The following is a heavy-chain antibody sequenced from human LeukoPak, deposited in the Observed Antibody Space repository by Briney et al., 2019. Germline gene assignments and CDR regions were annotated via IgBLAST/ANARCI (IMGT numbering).Heavy chain of an antibody. V-gene: IGHV3-7*01. Sequence: GGSLRLSCAVSGFTFSSYWMSWVRQAPGKGLEWVANIKQDGNEKYYVDSMKGRFTISRDNAKNSLYLQMNSLRAEDTAVYYCARDKVPSYYYYYYMDVWGKGTTVTVSS. J-gene: IGHJ6*03. CDR1: GFTFSSYW. CDR2: IKQDGNEK. CDR3: ARDKVPSYYYYYYMDV.